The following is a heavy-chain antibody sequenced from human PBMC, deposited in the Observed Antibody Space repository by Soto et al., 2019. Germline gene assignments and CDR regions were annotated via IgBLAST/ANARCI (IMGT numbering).Heavy chain of an antibody. Sequence: QVQLVQSGAEVKKPGSSVKVSCKASGGTFSSYTISWVRQAPGQGLEWMGRIIPILGIANYAQKFQGRVTITADKSTSTAYMELSSLRSEDTAVYHCARDHGGSNRRDYWGQGTLVTVSS. CDR2: IIPILGIA. CDR1: GGTFSSYT. D-gene: IGHD2-15*01. J-gene: IGHJ4*02. V-gene: IGHV1-69*08. CDR3: ARDHGGSNRRDY.